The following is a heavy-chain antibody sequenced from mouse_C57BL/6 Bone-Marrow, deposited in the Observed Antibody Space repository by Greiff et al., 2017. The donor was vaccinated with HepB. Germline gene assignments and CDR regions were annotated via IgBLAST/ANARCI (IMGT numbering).Heavy chain of an antibody. D-gene: IGHD1-1*01. V-gene: IGHV1-22*01. CDR2: INPNNGGT. CDR1: GYTFTDYN. J-gene: IGHJ2*01. Sequence: VHVKQSGPELVKPGASVKMSCKASGYTFTDYNMHWVKQSHGKSLEWIGYINPNNGGTSYNQKFKGKATLTVNKSSSTAYMELRSLTSEDSAVYYCARRTTVPYYFDYWGQGTTLTVSS. CDR3: ARRTTVPYYFDY.